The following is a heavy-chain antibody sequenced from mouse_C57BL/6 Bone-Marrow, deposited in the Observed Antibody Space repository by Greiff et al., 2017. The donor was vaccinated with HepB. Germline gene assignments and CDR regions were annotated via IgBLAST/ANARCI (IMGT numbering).Heavy chain of an antibody. Sequence: QVHVKQSGAELVKPGASVKISCKASGYAFSSYWMNWVKQRPGKGLEWIGQIYPGEGDTKYNGKFKGKATLTADKSSSTAYLQLSSLTSEDSAVYFCARIFITTVVASRDYDFDYWGQGTTLTVSS. D-gene: IGHD1-1*01. CDR2: IYPGEGDT. CDR1: GYAFSSYW. V-gene: IGHV1-80*01. J-gene: IGHJ2*01. CDR3: ARIFITTVVASRDYDFDY.